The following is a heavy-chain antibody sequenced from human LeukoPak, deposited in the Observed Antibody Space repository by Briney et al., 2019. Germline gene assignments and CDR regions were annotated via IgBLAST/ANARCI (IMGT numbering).Heavy chain of an antibody. Sequence: SETLSLTCTVSSGSISSSSYYWGWIRQPPGKGLEWIGSIYYSGSTYYNPSLKSRVTISVDTSKNQFSLKLSSVTAADTAVYYCARPVAGTLFDPWGQGTLVTVSS. CDR3: ARPVAGTLFDP. J-gene: IGHJ5*02. CDR2: IYYSGST. CDR1: SGSISSSSYY. V-gene: IGHV4-39*01. D-gene: IGHD6-19*01.